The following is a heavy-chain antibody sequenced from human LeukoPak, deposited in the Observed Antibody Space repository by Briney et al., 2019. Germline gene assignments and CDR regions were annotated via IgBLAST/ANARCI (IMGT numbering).Heavy chain of an antibody. V-gene: IGHV4-34*01. CDR1: GGSFSGYY. CDR2: INHSGST. CDR3: ARSSGWYPWFDP. D-gene: IGHD6-19*01. J-gene: IGHJ5*02. Sequence: SETLSLTCAVYGGSFSGYYWSWIRQPPGKGLEWIGEINHSGSTNYNPSLKSRVTISVDTSKNQFSLKLSSVTAADTAVYYCARSSGWYPWFDPWGQGTLVTVSS.